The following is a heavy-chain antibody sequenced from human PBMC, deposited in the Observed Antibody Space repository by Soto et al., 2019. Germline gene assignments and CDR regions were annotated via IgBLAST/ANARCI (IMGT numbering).Heavy chain of an antibody. V-gene: IGHV4-34*01. CDR3: ASSIVVVPAAAHYFAY. D-gene: IGHD2-2*01. J-gene: IGHJ4*02. Sequence: SETLSLTCAVYGGSFSGYYWSWIRQPPGKGLEWIGEINHSGSTNYNPSLKSRVTISVDTSKNQFSLKLSSVTAADTAVYYCASSIVVVPAAAHYFAYWGQGTQVTVSS. CDR2: INHSGST. CDR1: GGSFSGYY.